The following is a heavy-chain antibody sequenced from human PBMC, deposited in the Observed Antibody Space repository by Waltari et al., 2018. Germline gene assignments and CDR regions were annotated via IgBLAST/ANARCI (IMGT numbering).Heavy chain of an antibody. CDR3: ARVGVEGRFPTYYNWFDP. CDR1: GYSISSGYY. J-gene: IGHJ5*02. D-gene: IGHD2-21*01. V-gene: IGHV4-38-2*02. CDR2: IYHSGST. Sequence: QVQLQESGPGLVKPSETLSLTCTVSGYSISSGYYWGWIRQPPGKGLEWIGRIYHSGSTYDNPSLKSRVTISVDTSKNQFSLKLSCVTAADTAVYYCARVGVEGRFPTYYNWFDPWGQGTLVTVSS.